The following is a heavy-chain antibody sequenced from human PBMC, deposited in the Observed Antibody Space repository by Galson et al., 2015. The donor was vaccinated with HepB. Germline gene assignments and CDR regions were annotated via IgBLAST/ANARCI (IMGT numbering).Heavy chain of an antibody. CDR1: GFSLRTSGVG. V-gene: IGHV2-5*01. CDR3: ARSLGRVGPSFDN. D-gene: IGHD3-16*01. Sequence: PALVNPTQTLTLTCTFSGFSLRTSGVGVGWVRQSPGKALEWLALIYWSDDKHYSPSLRRRFTITQDTSKNQVVLTMTNLDPMDTATYYCARSLGRVGPSFDNWGQGTLVTVSS. CDR2: IYWSDDK. J-gene: IGHJ4*02.